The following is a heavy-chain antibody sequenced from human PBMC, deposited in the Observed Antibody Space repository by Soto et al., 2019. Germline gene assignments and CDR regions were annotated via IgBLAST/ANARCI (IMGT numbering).Heavy chain of an antibody. V-gene: IGHV1-69*01. D-gene: IGHD3-22*01. CDR1: GGTFSSYA. Sequence: QVQLVQSGAEVKKPGSSVKVSCKASGGTFSSYAISWVRQAPGQGLEWMGGIIPIFGTANYAQKFQGRVTITADESTSTAYMELRSLRSEDTAVYYCARGHSTKLLLGYYLGMDVWGQGTTVTVSS. CDR3: ARGHSTKLLLGYYLGMDV. CDR2: IIPIFGTA. J-gene: IGHJ6*02.